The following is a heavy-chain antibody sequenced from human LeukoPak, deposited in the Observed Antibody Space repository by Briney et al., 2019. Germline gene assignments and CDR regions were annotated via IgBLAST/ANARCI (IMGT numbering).Heavy chain of an antibody. V-gene: IGHV4-59*12. Sequence: SETLSLTCTVSGGSISSYYWSWIRQPPGKGLEWIGYIYYSGSTNYNPSLKSRVTISVDKSKNQFSLKLSSVTAADTAVYYCARIAEAFDYWGQGTLVTVSS. D-gene: IGHD2-21*01. J-gene: IGHJ4*02. CDR3: ARIAEAFDY. CDR1: GGSISSYY. CDR2: IYYSGST.